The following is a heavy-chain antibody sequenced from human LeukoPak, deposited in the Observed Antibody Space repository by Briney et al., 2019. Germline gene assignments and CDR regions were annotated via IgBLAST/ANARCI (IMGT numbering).Heavy chain of an antibody. J-gene: IGHJ4*02. D-gene: IGHD3-16*01. CDR3: ARDGGLDY. CDR1: GYIFTDYY. Sequence: GASVKVSCKASGYIFTDYYIHWVRQAPGHGLEWMAWISPNSGDTNSAQKFQGRVTMTRDTSITTAYMELSRLRSDDTAVYYCARDGGLDYWGQGTLVTVSS. V-gene: IGHV1-2*02. CDR2: ISPNSGDT.